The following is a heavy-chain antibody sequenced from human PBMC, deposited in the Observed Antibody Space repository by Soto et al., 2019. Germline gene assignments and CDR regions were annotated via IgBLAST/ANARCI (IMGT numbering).Heavy chain of an antibody. CDR2: MNAGNGNT. Sequence: QVQLVQSGAEVKKPGASVKVSCKTSGYTFRTYSIHWVRKAPGQRFECMGWMNAGNGNTKHSETFQGRVILTRDPVSNSASMELASLTSGDSAIYYCAISAVRVGVWLSLFDYWGQGTPVTVSS. J-gene: IGHJ4*02. D-gene: IGHD5-12*01. CDR3: AISAVRVGVWLSLFDY. V-gene: IGHV1-3*01. CDR1: GYTFRTYS.